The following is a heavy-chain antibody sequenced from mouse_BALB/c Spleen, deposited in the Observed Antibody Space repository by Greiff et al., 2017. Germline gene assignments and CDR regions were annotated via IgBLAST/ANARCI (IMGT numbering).Heavy chain of an antibody. CDR3: ARGGLLRGDY. V-gene: IGHV1-7*01. Sequence: VMLVESGAELAKPGASVKMSCKASGYTFTSYWMHWVKQRPGQGLEWIGYINPSTGYTEYNQKFKDKATLTADKSSSTAYMQLSSLTSEDSAVYYCARGGLLRGDYWGQGTSVTVSS. CDR2: INPSTGYT. J-gene: IGHJ4*01. D-gene: IGHD1-1*01. CDR1: GYTFTSYW.